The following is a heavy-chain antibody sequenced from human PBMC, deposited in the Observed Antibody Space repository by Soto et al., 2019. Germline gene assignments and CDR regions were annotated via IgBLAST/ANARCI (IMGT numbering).Heavy chain of an antibody. Sequence: QVQQQQWGAGLLKPSETLSLTCAVYGGSFSGYYWSWIRQPPGKGLEWIGEINHSGSTKYNPSLKSRVTISVDTSKNQFSLKVSSVTAADTAVYYCARGRVGATNWNWFDPWGQGTLVTVSS. CDR3: ARGRVGATNWNWFDP. J-gene: IGHJ5*02. CDR2: INHSGST. CDR1: GGSFSGYY. D-gene: IGHD1-26*01. V-gene: IGHV4-34*01.